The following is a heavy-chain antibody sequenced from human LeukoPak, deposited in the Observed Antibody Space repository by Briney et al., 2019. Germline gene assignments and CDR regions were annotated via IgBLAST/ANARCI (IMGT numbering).Heavy chain of an antibody. V-gene: IGHV3-74*01. J-gene: IGHJ3*02. D-gene: IGHD2-15*01. CDR2: INSDGRST. CDR1: GFTFSGYW. CDR3: VRGYCSGGSCYARAFDI. Sequence: GGSLRLSCAASGFTFSGYWMHWVRQAPEKGLVWVSRINSDGRSTSYADSVKGRSTISRDNAKNSLYLQMNSLRAEDTAVYYCVRGYCSGGSCYARAFDIWGQGTMVTVSS.